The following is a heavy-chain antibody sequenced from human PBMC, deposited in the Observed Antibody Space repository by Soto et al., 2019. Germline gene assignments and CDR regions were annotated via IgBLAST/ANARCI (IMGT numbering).Heavy chain of an antibody. J-gene: IGHJ4*02. D-gene: IGHD2-15*01. CDR2: VSIGGST. CDR1: GFTFSSYA. CDR3: AKRRGAGGHFDY. V-gene: IGHV3-23*01. Sequence: ESGGGLVQPEGSLRLSCAASGFTFSSYAMGWVRQGPGKGLEWVAVVSIGGSTHYADSVRGRFTISRDNSKNRLSLQMNSLTAEDTAVYFCAKRRGAGGHFDYWGQGALVTVSS.